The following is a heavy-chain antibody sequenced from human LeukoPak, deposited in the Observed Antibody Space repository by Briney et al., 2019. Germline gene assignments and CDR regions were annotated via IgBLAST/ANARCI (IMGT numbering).Heavy chain of an antibody. D-gene: IGHD6-19*01. CDR1: GFSFSDYA. CDR2: ITGPGEGT. CDR3: AKRMYGWYQIDY. V-gene: IGHV3-23*01. Sequence: GGSLRLSCAASGFSFSDYAMSWVRQAPGKGLEGVSAITGPGEGTWYADSVQGRFTTSRDNSKNTLYLQMNSLRAEDTAVYFCAKRMYGWYQIDYWGQGTLVTVSS. J-gene: IGHJ4*02.